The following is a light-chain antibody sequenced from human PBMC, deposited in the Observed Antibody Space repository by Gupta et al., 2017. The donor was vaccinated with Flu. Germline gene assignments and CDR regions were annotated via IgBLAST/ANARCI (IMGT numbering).Light chain of an antibody. CDR1: SGSIASNY. J-gene: IGLJ3*02. V-gene: IGLV6-57*01. CDR2: EDN. CDR3: QSYDSSNWV. Sequence: TVTSSCTRSSGSIASNYVQWYQQRPGSSPTTVIYEDNQRPSGVPDRFSGSIDSSSNSASLTISGLKTEDEADYYCQSYDSSNWVFGGGTKLTVL.